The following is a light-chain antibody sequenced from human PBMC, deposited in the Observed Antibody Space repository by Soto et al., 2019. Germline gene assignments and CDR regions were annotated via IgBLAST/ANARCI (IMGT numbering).Light chain of an antibody. CDR1: QSVSSSY. V-gene: IGKV3-20*01. Sequence: EIVLTQSPGTLSLSPGERATLSCRASQSVSSSYLAWYQQKPGQAPRLLIYGASSRATGITDRFRGSGSGTGFSLIISRVEPEDFAVEYCQQYGSPPPYTFGQGTKLEIK. J-gene: IGKJ2*01. CDR3: QQYGSPPPYT. CDR2: GAS.